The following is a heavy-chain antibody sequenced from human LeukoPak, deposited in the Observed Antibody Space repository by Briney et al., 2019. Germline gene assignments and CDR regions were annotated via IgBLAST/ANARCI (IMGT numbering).Heavy chain of an antibody. V-gene: IGHV3-48*03. Sequence: PGGSLRLSCAASGFTFSSYEMNWVRQAPGKGLEWVSYISSSGSTIYYADSVKGRFTISRDNAKNSLYLQMNSLRAEDTAVYYCARVFGSGSSDYWGQGTLVTVSS. D-gene: IGHD3-10*01. CDR1: GFTFSSYE. CDR2: ISSSGSTI. CDR3: ARVFGSGSSDY. J-gene: IGHJ4*02.